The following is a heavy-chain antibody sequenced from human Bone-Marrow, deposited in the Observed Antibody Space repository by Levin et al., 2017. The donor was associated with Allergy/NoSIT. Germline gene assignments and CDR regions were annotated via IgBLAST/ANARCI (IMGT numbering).Heavy chain of an antibody. CDR3: ARVDTHYYYYGMDV. CDR2: IIPIFGTA. V-gene: IGHV1-69*01. D-gene: IGHD2-15*01. J-gene: IGHJ6*02. Sequence: KISCKASGGTFSSYAISWVRQAPGQGLEWMGGIIPIFGTANYAQKFQGRVTITADESTSTAYMELSSLRSEDTAVYYCARVDTHYYYYGMDVWGQGTTVTVSS. CDR1: GGTFSSYA.